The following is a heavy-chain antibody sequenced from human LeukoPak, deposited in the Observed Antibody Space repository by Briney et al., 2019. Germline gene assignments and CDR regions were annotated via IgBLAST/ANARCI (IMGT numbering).Heavy chain of an antibody. Sequence: QAGGSLRLSCAASGFTFSSSAMNWVRQAPGKGLEWVSAISGSGGSTYYADSVKGRFTISRDNSKNTLYLQMNSLRAEDTAVYYCAKDLRGHPFDSWGQGTLVTVSS. CDR1: GFTFSSSA. CDR3: AKDLRGHPFDS. CDR2: ISGSGGST. V-gene: IGHV3-23*01. J-gene: IGHJ4*02. D-gene: IGHD5/OR15-5a*01.